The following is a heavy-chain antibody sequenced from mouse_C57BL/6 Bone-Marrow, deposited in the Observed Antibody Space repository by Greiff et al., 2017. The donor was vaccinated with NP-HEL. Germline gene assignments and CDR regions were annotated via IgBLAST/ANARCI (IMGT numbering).Heavy chain of an antibody. V-gene: IGHV1-72*01. J-gene: IGHJ1*03. D-gene: IGHD4-1*01. CDR3: ARSGFQTGSYWYFDV. CDR2: IDPNSGGT. CDR1: GYTFTSYW. Sequence: QVHVKQPGAELVKPGASVKLSCKASGYTFTSYWMHWVKQRPGRGLEWIGRIDPNSGGTKYNEKFKSKATLTVDKPSSTAYMQLSSLTSEDSAVYYCARSGFQTGSYWYFDVWGTGTTVTVSS.